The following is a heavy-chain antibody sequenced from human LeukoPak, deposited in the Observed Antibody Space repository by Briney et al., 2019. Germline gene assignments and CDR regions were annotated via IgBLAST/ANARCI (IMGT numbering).Heavy chain of an antibody. J-gene: IGHJ4*02. D-gene: IGHD6-13*01. V-gene: IGHV4-59*01. Sequence: PSETLSLTCTVSGGSISSYYWSWLRQTPGKGLEWIGYIYYSGTTNYNPSLKSRVTISIDTSKKQFSLKVSSVTAADTAVYYCARDQVAAAGTSYFDYWGQGTLVTVSS. CDR3: ARDQVAAAGTSYFDY. CDR2: IYYSGTT. CDR1: GGSISSYY.